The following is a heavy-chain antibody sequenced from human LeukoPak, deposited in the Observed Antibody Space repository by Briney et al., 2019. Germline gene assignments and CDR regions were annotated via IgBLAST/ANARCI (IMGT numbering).Heavy chain of an antibody. CDR2: LIPSLSVA. J-gene: IGHJ5*02. CDR3: ARDSRSIPSTSCISRIDP. Sequence: ASVKVSSRTSGGSFISYTTIWVRHALGRRRVWMARLIPSLSVAHDAQNFQGRAVNTVDRSTSTASMELSSLRSEHTAVYYCARDSRSIPSTSCISRIDPWGQGTLVTVSS. V-gene: IGHV1-69*04. CDR1: GGSFISYT. D-gene: IGHD2-2*01.